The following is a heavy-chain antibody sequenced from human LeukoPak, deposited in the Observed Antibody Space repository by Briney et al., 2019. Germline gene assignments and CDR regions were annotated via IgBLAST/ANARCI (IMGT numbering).Heavy chain of an antibody. CDR1: GGSISSSSYY. CDR2: IYYSGST. Sequence: SETLSLTCTVSGGSISSSSYYWGWIRQPPGKGLEWIGSIYYSGSTYYNPSLKSLVTISVDTSKNQFSLKLSSVTAADTAVYYCARPRIAAAGTHGYYYYYYMDVWGKGTTVTVSS. CDR3: ARPRIAAAGTHGYYYYYYMDV. V-gene: IGHV4-39*01. D-gene: IGHD6-13*01. J-gene: IGHJ6*03.